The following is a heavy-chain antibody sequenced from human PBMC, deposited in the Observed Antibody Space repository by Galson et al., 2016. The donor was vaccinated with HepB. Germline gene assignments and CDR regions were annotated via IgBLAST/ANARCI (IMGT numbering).Heavy chain of an antibody. D-gene: IGHD3-16*01. CDR3: ARGPYLSYDYYYGMDV. CDR2: IKHSGST. J-gene: IGHJ6*02. V-gene: IGHV4-34*01. Sequence: SETLSLTCAVYGGSFSGYSWSWIRQPPGKGLEWIGEIKHSGSTNYNPSLKSRVTISVDTSKNQFSLKLSSVTAADTAVYYCARGPYLSYDYYYGMDVWGQGTTVTVSS. CDR1: GGSFSGYS.